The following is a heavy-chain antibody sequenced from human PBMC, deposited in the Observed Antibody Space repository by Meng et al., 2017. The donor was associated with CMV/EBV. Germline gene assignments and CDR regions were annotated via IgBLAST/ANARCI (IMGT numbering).Heavy chain of an antibody. CDR3: ARDSEGSDSGGRSPYYFDY. Sequence: GESLKISCAASGFSLNAYSLHWVRQAPGKGLDWVAVISYDGSNKYYADSVKGRFTISRDNSKKKIYLQMHSLRTEDTAMYYCARDSEGSDSGGRSPYYFDYWGQGTLVTVSS. J-gene: IGHJ4*01. CDR2: ISYDGSNK. V-gene: IGHV3-30-3*01. D-gene: IGHD3-22*01. CDR1: GFSLNAYS.